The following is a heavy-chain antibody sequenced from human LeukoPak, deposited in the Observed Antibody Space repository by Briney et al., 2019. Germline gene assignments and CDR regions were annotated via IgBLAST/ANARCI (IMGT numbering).Heavy chain of an antibody. CDR1: GFTFSSYG. D-gene: IGHD6-19*01. CDR2: IWYDGSNK. V-gene: IGHV3-33*01. Sequence: GGSLRLSCAASGFTFSSYGMHRVRQAPGKGLEWVAVIWYDGSNKYYADSVKGRFTISRDNSKSTLYLQMNSLRAEDTAVYYCARDRGAVAAGWFDPWGQGTLVTVSS. CDR3: ARDRGAVAAGWFDP. J-gene: IGHJ5*02.